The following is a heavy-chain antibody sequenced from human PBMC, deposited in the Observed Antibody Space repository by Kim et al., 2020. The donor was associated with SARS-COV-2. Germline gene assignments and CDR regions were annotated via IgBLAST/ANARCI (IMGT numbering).Heavy chain of an antibody. J-gene: IGHJ6*02. CDR2: IYYSGST. Sequence: SETLSLTCTVSGGSISSYYWSWIRQPPGKGLEWIGYIYYSGSTNYNPSLKSRVTISVDTSKNQFSLKLSSVTAADTAVYYCARGRRYDFLRFINGMDVWGQGTTVTVSS. D-gene: IGHD3-3*01. V-gene: IGHV4-59*13. CDR3: ARGRRYDFLRFINGMDV. CDR1: GGSISSYY.